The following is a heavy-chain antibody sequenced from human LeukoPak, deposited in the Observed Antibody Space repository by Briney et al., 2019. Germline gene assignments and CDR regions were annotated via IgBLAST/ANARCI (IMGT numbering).Heavy chain of an antibody. D-gene: IGHD2-2*01. CDR1: GFTFSSYA. V-gene: IGHV3-23*01. J-gene: IGHJ4*02. CDR3: AKTRPIVVVPAAMPGDFDY. Sequence: GGSLRLSCAASGFTFSSYAMSWVRQAPGKGLEWVSAISGSGGSTYYADSVKGRFTISRDNYKNTLYLQMNSLRAEDTAVYYCAKTRPIVVVPAAMPGDFDYWGQGTLVTVSS. CDR2: ISGSGGST.